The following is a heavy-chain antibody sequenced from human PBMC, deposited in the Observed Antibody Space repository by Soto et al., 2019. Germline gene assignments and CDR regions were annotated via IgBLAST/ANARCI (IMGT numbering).Heavy chain of an antibody. D-gene: IGHD3-22*01. CDR1: GGSISSYY. J-gene: IGHJ4*02. Sequence: SETLSLTCTVSGGSISSYYWSWIRQPPGKGLEWIGYIYYSGSTNYNPSLKSRVTISVDTSKNQFSLKLSSVTAADTAVYYCARGKGYYYDSSGYSPFDYWGQGTLVTVSS. V-gene: IGHV4-59*01. CDR3: ARGKGYYYDSSGYSPFDY. CDR2: IYYSGST.